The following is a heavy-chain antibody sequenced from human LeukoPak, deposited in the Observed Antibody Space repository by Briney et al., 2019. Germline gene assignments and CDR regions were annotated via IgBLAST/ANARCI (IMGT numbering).Heavy chain of an antibody. V-gene: IGHV1-69*05. CDR3: ASQGYCSSTSCLYYYYMDV. CDR1: GGTFSSYA. Sequence: ASVKVSCKASGGTFSSYAISWVRQAPGQGLEWMGGIIPIFGTANYAQKFQGRVTITTDESTSTAYMELSSLRSEDTAVYYCASQGYCSSTSCLYYYYMDVWGKGTTVTVSS. CDR2: IIPIFGTA. J-gene: IGHJ6*03. D-gene: IGHD2-2*01.